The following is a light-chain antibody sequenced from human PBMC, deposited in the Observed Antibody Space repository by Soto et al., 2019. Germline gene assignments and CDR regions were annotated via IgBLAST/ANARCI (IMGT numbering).Light chain of an antibody. V-gene: IGLV2-23*03. Sequence: QSVLTQPASVSGSPGQSITISCTGTSSDVGNYNLVSWYQQHPGKAPKLMIYEGSKRPSGVSNRFSGSKSGNTASLTLSGLQAEDEADYYCCSYVGSTTFVVFGGGTQLTVL. J-gene: IGLJ2*01. CDR3: CSYVGSTTFVV. CDR2: EGS. CDR1: SSDVGNYNL.